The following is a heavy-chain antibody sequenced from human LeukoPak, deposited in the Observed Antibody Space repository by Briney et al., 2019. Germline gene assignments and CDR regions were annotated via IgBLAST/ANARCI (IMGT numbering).Heavy chain of an antibody. CDR2: ISSNGGSI. Sequence: GGSLRLSCSASGFTFSSYAMQWVRQAPGKGVEYVSAISSNGGSIYYADSVKGRFTISRDNSNNTLYLQMSSLRAEDTAVYYCVKSNCGTVCPPFDPWGQGTLVTVSS. D-gene: IGHD2-21*01. CDR1: GFTFSSYA. V-gene: IGHV3-64D*06. CDR3: VKSNCGTVCPPFDP. J-gene: IGHJ5*02.